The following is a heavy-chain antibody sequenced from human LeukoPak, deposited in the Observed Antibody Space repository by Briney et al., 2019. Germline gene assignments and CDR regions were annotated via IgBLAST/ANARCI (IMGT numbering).Heavy chain of an antibody. V-gene: IGHV4-59*01. Sequence: KPSETPSLTCTVFGGAISSFYWSWIRQPPGEGLGGIGYIYYNGNTNYNPSLKSRVTISIDTSKNEFSLNLSSVTAADTAVYYCAKSGVWYGEYYFDYWGQGTLVTVSS. CDR1: GGAISSFY. CDR3: AKSGVWYGEYYFDY. CDR2: IYYNGNT. J-gene: IGHJ4*02. D-gene: IGHD3-10*01.